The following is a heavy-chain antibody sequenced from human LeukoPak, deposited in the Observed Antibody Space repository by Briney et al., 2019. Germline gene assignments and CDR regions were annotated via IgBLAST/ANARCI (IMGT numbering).Heavy chain of an antibody. CDR2: IYYCGST. CDR3: ATLGMIRYSSGWYGPPRYMDV. V-gene: IGHV4-59*01. Sequence: SETLSLTCTVSGGSISSYYWSWIRQPPGKGLEWIGYIYYCGSTNYNPSLKSRVTISVYTSKNQFSLKLSSVTAADTAVYYCATLGMIRYSSGWYGPPRYMDVWGKGTTVTVSS. CDR1: GGSISSYY. J-gene: IGHJ6*03. D-gene: IGHD6-19*01.